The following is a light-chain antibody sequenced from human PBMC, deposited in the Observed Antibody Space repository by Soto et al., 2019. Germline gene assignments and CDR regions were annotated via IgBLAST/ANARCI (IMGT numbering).Light chain of an antibody. CDR2: AAS. CDR3: QQYYSYPLT. V-gene: IGKV1-17*01. Sequence: DIQMTQSPSSLSASVGDIVTITCRASQVIINDLGWYQQKPGNAPKRLIYAASSLQSWVPSRFSGSVSGTDFTLTISCLQPEDFATYYCQQYYSYPLTFGGGTKVDIK. J-gene: IGKJ4*01. CDR1: QVIIND.